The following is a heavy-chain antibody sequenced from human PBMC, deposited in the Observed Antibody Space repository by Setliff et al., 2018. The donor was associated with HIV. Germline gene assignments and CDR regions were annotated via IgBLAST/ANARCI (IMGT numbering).Heavy chain of an antibody. CDR3: ARSGGDCSGISCYSLWFDP. V-gene: IGHV3-21*04. J-gene: IGHJ5*02. CDR1: GFDFTSYT. CDR2: ISSSSSYI. D-gene: IGHD2-15*01. Sequence: PGESLKISCAASGFDFTSYTMTWVRQAPGKGLEWVSSISSSSSYIYYADSVKGRFTISRDNSNNMLFLQMNSLRTEDTAVYYCARSGGDCSGISCYSLWFDPWGHGTLVTVSS.